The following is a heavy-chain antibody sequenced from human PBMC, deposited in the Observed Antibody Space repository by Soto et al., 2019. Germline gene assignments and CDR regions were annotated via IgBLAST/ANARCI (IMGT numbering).Heavy chain of an antibody. J-gene: IGHJ4*02. CDR2: ITYSGDST. D-gene: IGHD2-2*01. CDR3: ANEELCSTNLGLNAEN. V-gene: IGHV3-23*01. Sequence: PGGSLRLSCAASGFTFSSYAMSWVRQAPGKGLEWVSAITYSGDSTNYADSVKGRFTISRDNSKNTLYLQMNSLRADDTAVYYCANEELCSTNLGLNAENWGQGALVNVSS. CDR1: GFTFSSYA.